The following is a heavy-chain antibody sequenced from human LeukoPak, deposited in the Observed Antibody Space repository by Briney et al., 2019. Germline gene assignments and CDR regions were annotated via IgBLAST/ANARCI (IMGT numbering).Heavy chain of an antibody. J-gene: IGHJ4*02. CDR2: ISAYNGNT. Sequence: GASVTVSCKASGYTFTSYGISWVRQAPGQGLEWMGWISAYNGNTNYAQKLQGRVTMTTDTSTSTAYMELRSLRSDDTAVYYCARVESYCSSTSCFLGDYWGQGTLVTVSS. CDR3: ARVESYCSSTSCFLGDY. V-gene: IGHV1-18*01. CDR1: GYTFTSYG. D-gene: IGHD2-2*01.